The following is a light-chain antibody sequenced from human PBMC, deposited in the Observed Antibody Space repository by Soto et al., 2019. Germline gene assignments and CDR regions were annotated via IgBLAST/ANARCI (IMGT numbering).Light chain of an antibody. CDR1: SSDVGGYNY. Sequence: QSVLTQPASVSGSPGQSITISCTGTSSDVGGYNYVSWYQQHPGKAPKLMIYEVSNRPSGVSDRFSGSKSGNTASLTISGLQAEDEADYYCSSCKSINTLVFGGGTQLTVL. CDR3: SSCKSINTLV. CDR2: EVS. J-gene: IGLJ2*01. V-gene: IGLV2-14*01.